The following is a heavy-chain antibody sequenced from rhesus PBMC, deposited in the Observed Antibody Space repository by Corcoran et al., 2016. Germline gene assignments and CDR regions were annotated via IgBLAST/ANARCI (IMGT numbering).Heavy chain of an antibody. J-gene: IGHJ5-1*01. Sequence: EVQLLQSGAEVKRPGESMKISCKTSGYSFTSYWLSWVRPMPGKGLEWMGAIDPSDSDTRDSPSFQGQVTISADKSISTAYLQWSSLKASDSATYYCAKGGTGRFDVWGPGVLVTVSS. CDR3: AKGGTGRFDV. CDR2: IDPSDSDT. V-gene: IGHV5-2*01. CDR1: GYSFTSYW.